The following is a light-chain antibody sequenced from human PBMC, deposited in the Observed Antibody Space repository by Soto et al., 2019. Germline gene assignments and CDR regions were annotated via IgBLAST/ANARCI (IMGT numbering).Light chain of an antibody. CDR3: CSHAGSSTYV. V-gene: IGLV2-23*02. Sequence: QSALTQPASVSGSPGQSITISCTGTNRDVGTYNLVSWYQQHPGKAPKVMIYEVSKRPSGVSNRFSGSKSGNMASLTISGLQAEDEADYYCCSHAGSSTYVFGTGTKLTVL. J-gene: IGLJ1*01. CDR1: NRDVGTYNL. CDR2: EVS.